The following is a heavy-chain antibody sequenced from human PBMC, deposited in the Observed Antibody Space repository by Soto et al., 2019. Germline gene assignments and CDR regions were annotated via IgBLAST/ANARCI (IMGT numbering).Heavy chain of an antibody. CDR1: GGSISSYY. CDR2: IYYSGST. J-gene: IGHJ4*02. CDR3: ASLTLARYYGSGSYSFDY. D-gene: IGHD3-10*01. V-gene: IGHV4-59*01. Sequence: PSETLSLTCTVSGGSISSYYWSWIRQPPGKGLEWIGYIYYSGSTNYNPSLKSRVTISVDTSKNQFSLKLSSVTAADTAVYYCASLTLARYYGSGSYSFDYWGQGTLVTVSS.